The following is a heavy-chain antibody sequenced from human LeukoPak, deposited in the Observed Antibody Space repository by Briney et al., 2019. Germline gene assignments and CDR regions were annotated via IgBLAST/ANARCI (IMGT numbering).Heavy chain of an antibody. CDR1: GFSFRSYW. CDR2: TKEDGSVK. D-gene: IGHD3-9*01. CDR3: ARGTHDWYGVDY. Sequence: GGSLRLSCAAFGFSFRSYWMSWVRQAPGKGLEWVANTKEDGSVKYYVDSVKGRFTISRDNAKNSLYLQMSSLRAEDTAIYYCARGTHDWYGVDYWGPGTLVTVSS. J-gene: IGHJ4*02. V-gene: IGHV3-7*03.